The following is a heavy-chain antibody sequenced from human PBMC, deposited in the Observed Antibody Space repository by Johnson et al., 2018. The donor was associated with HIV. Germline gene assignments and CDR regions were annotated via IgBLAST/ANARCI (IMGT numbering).Heavy chain of an antibody. CDR1: GFTFSSYA. CDR2: ISYDGSNK. CDR3: AKDQGDEAFDI. J-gene: IGHJ3*02. D-gene: IGHD2-21*01. V-gene: IGHV3-30*04. Sequence: VQVLESGGGVVQPGRSLRLSCAASGFTFSSYAMHWVRQAPGKGLEWVAVISYDGSNKYYADSVKGRFTISRDNSKNTLYLQMNSLRAEDTAVYYCAKDQGDEAFDIWGQGTMVTVSS.